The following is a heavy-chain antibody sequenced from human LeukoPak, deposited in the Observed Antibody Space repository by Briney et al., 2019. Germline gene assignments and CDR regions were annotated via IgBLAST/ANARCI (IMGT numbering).Heavy chain of an antibody. CDR2: INSDGSST. CDR1: GFTSSSYW. V-gene: IGHV3-74*01. Sequence: GGSLRLSCAASGFTSSSYWMHWVRQAPGKGLVWVSRINSDGSSTSYADSVKGRFTISRDNAKNTLYLQMNSLRAEDTAVYYCARDRHIAVAGHFDYWGQGTLVTVSS. J-gene: IGHJ4*02. D-gene: IGHD6-19*01. CDR3: ARDRHIAVAGHFDY.